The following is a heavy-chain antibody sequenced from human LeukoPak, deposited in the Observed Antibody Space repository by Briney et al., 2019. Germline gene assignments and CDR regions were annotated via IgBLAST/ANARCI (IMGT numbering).Heavy chain of an antibody. D-gene: IGHD6-6*01. CDR3: ARAGKGSS. J-gene: IGHJ4*02. CDR2: IYTSGST. CDR1: GGSISSGSYY. V-gene: IGHV4-61*02. Sequence: SQTLSLTCTVSGGSISSGSYYWRWLRQPAGKGLEWIGRIYTSGSTNYNPSLKSRVTISVDTSKNQFSLKLSSVTAADTAVYYCARAGKGSSWGQGTLVTVSS.